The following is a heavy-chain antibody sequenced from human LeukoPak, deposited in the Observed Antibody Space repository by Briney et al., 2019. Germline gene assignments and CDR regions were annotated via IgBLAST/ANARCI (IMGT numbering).Heavy chain of an antibody. CDR1: GGSISSSSYY. V-gene: IGHV4-39*01. D-gene: IGHD5-24*01. Sequence: PSETLSLTCTVSGGSISSSSYYWGWIRQPPGKGLEWIGSIYYSGSTYYNPSLKSRVTISVDTSKNQFSLKLSSVTAADTAVYYCAKHPRRDGYKDYFDYWGQGTLVTVSS. CDR2: IYYSGST. CDR3: AKHPRRDGYKDYFDY. J-gene: IGHJ4*02.